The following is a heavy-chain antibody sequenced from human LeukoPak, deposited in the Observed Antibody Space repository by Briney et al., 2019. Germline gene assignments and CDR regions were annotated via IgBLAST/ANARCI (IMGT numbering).Heavy chain of an antibody. CDR3: ARVKSSGTISKYYFDY. J-gene: IGHJ4*02. Sequence: PSETLSLTCAVCGGSFSGYYWSWIRQPPGKGLEWIGEINHSGSTNYNPSLKSRVTISVDTSKNQFSLKLSSVTAADTAVYYCARVKSSGTISKYYFDYWGQGTLVTVSS. CDR2: INHSGST. V-gene: IGHV4-34*01. CDR1: GGSFSGYY. D-gene: IGHD6-19*01.